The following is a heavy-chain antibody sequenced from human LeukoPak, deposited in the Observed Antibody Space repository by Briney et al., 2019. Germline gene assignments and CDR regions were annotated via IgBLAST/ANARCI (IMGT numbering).Heavy chain of an antibody. CDR2: ISYDGSNK. D-gene: IGHD5-18*01. V-gene: IGHV3-30-3*01. J-gene: IGHJ4*02. CDR3: ARARGYSYFDY. CDR1: GFTFSSYA. Sequence: GRSLRLSCAASGFTFSSYAMHWVRQAPGKGLEWVAVISYDGSNKYYADSVKGRFTISRDNSKNMLYLQMNSLRAEDTAVYYCARARGYSYFDYWGQGTLVTVSS.